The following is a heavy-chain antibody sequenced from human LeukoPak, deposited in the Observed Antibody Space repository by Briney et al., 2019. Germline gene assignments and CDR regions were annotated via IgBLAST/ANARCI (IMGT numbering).Heavy chain of an antibody. V-gene: IGHV4-39*01. Sequence: SETLSLTCTVSGGSISSYYWGWTRQPPGKGLEWIGSIYYSGSTYYNPSLKSRVTISVDTSKNQSSLKLSSVTAADTAVYYCARHPRIAAAGPPHWGQGTLVTVSS. CDR1: GGSISSYY. J-gene: IGHJ4*02. CDR2: IYYSGST. CDR3: ARHPRIAAAGPPH. D-gene: IGHD6-13*01.